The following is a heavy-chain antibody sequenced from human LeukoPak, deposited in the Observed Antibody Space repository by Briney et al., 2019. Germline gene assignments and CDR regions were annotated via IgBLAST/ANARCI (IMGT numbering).Heavy chain of an antibody. J-gene: IGHJ6*02. CDR3: ARQEWAARGPYYYYGMDV. Sequence: GESLKISCKGSGYSFTTFWIGWVRQMPGKGLEWMGIIYPGNADTKYSPSFQGQVTISADKSISTAYLQWTSLKASDTAMYYCARQEWAARGPYYYYGMDVWGQGTTVTVSS. V-gene: IGHV5-51*01. D-gene: IGHD2-15*01. CDR2: IYPGNADT. CDR1: GYSFTTFW.